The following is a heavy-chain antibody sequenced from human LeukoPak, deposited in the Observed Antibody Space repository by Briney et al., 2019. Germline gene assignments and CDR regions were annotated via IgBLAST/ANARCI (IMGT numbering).Heavy chain of an antibody. CDR3: ARDRGYSSSWYYFDY. V-gene: IGHV4-4*07. CDR2: IYTSGST. CDR1: GGYISSYY. Sequence: PSETLSLTCTVSGGYISSYYWSWLGQPAEKGLEWIGRIYTSGSTNYNPSLKSRVAMSVDTSKNQFSLKLSSVTAADTAVYYCARDRGYSSSWYYFDYWGQGTLVTVSS. D-gene: IGHD6-13*01. J-gene: IGHJ4*02.